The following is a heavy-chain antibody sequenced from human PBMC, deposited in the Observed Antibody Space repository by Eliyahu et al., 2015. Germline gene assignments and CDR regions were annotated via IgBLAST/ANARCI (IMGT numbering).Heavy chain of an antibody. Sequence: QVQLVQSGAEVKKPGSSVKVSCKASGGTFSSYAISWVRQAPGQGLEWMGGIIPIFGTANYAQKFQGRVTITTDESTSTAYMELSSLRSEDTAVYYCAKGGYYDSSGYFAYFDYWGQGTLVTVSS. D-gene: IGHD3-22*01. J-gene: IGHJ4*02. CDR1: GGTFSSYA. V-gene: IGHV1-69*05. CDR2: IIPIFGTA. CDR3: AKGGYYDSSGYFAYFDY.